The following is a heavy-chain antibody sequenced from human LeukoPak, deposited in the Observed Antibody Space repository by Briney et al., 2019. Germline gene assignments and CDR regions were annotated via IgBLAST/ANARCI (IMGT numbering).Heavy chain of an antibody. CDR3: ARRAYCGGDCYSGAYYYYGMDV. D-gene: IGHD2-21*02. CDR2: ISSSSDYI. Sequence: GGSLRLSCAASGFTFSSYEMNWVRQAPGKGLEWVSAISSSSDYIYYADSVKGGFTISRDNAKNSLYLQMNSLRAEDTAVYYCARRAYCGGDCYSGAYYYYGMDVWGQGTTVTASS. J-gene: IGHJ6*02. CDR1: GFTFSSYE. V-gene: IGHV3-21*01.